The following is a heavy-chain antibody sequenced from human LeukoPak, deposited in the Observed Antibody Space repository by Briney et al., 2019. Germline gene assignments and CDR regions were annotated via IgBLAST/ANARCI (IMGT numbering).Heavy chain of an antibody. CDR1: GGTFSSYA. D-gene: IGHD6-19*01. J-gene: IGHJ4*02. CDR2: IIPILGIA. CDR3: ARVGIAVAGTLDY. Sequence: GASVKVSCKASGGTFSSYAISWVRQAPGQGLEWMGRIIPILGIANYAQKFQGRVTITADKSTSTAYMEPSSLRSEDTAVYYCARVGIAVAGTLDYWGQGTLVTVSS. V-gene: IGHV1-69*04.